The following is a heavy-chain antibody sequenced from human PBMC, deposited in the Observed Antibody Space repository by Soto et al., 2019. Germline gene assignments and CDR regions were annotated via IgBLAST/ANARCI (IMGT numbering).Heavy chain of an antibody. CDR3: AKVVVPPSSGYYFDY. Sequence: LRLSCEASGFTFSAYAMSWVRQAPGKGLEWVSALTDNGGGTYYADSVKGRFTVARDNFKNTLYLQMNSLRAEDTAIYYCAKVVVPPSSGYYFDYWGQGALVTVSS. J-gene: IGHJ4*02. V-gene: IGHV3-23*01. CDR1: GFTFSAYA. D-gene: IGHD3-22*01. CDR2: LTDNGGGT.